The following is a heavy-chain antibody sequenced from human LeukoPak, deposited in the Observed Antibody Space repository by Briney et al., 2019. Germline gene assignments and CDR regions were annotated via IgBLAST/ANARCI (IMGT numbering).Heavy chain of an antibody. CDR1: GFTFSSYW. Sequence: GSLRLSCAASGFTFSSYWLSWVRQAPGKGLEWVANIKQDGSEKYYVDSVKGRFTISRDNAKNSLYLQMNSLGAEDTGVYYCARAVGYSRGCGDYWGQGTLVTVSS. CDR2: IKQDGSEK. V-gene: IGHV3-7*01. J-gene: IGHJ4*02. CDR3: ARAVGYSRGCGDY. D-gene: IGHD5-18*01.